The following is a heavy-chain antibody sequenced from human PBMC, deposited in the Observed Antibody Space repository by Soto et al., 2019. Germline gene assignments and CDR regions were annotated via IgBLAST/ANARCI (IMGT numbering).Heavy chain of an antibody. Sequence: GASVKVSSKASGGTFSSYAISWVRQAPGQGLEWVGGIIPIFGTANYAQKFQGRVTITADESTSTAYMELSSLRSEDTAVYYCARGPGGLFYYDSSGYLAPLDYWGQGTLVTVSS. V-gene: IGHV1-69*13. J-gene: IGHJ4*02. CDR3: ARGPGGLFYYDSSGYLAPLDY. CDR2: IIPIFGTA. D-gene: IGHD3-22*01. CDR1: GGTFSSYA.